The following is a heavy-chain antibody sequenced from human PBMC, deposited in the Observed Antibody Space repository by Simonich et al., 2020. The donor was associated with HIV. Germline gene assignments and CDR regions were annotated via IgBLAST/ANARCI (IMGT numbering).Heavy chain of an antibody. CDR3: ARRHPTTVTTPYFDY. Sequence: QVQLQQWGAGLLKPSATLSLTCAVYGGSFSGYYWSWIRQSPGKGLEWMGKINHRGSTNYNPSIKSRVTRSVDTSKNQFSLKLSSVTAADTAVYYCARRHPTTVTTPYFDYWGQGTLVTVSS. V-gene: IGHV4-34*01. D-gene: IGHD4-17*01. CDR2: INHRGST. J-gene: IGHJ4*02. CDR1: GGSFSGYY.